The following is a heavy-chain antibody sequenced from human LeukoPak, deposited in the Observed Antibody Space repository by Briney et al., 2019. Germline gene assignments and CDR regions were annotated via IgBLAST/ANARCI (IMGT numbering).Heavy chain of an antibody. Sequence: PGGSLRLPCAASGFTFSHAWMSWVRQAPGKGLEWVGRIKSKTDGETTDYAAPVKGRFTISRDDPKNTLYLQMNSLKTEDTAVYYCTTDRYDYWGQGTLVTVSS. CDR2: IKSKTDGETT. CDR1: GFTFSHAW. CDR3: TTDRYDY. V-gene: IGHV3-15*01. J-gene: IGHJ4*02. D-gene: IGHD3-16*02.